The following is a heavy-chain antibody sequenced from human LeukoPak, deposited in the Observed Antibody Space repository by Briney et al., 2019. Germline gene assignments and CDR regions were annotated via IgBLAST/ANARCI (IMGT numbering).Heavy chain of an antibody. V-gene: IGHV3-9*01. J-gene: IGHJ4*02. CDR2: ISWNSGSI. CDR3: AKTAGRFGELPGSFDY. Sequence: GGSLRLSCAASGFTFDDYAMHWVRQAPGKGLEWVSGISWNSGSIGYADSVKGRFTISRDNAKNSLYLQMNSLRAEDTALYYCAKTAGRFGELPGSFDYWGQGTLVTVSS. D-gene: IGHD3-10*01. CDR1: GFTFDDYA.